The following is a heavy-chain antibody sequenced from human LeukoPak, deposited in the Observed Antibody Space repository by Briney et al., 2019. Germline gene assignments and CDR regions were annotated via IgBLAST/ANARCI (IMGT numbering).Heavy chain of an antibody. V-gene: IGHV3-53*05. J-gene: IGHJ6*03. CDR2: IFSGGST. Sequence: PGGSLRLSCAASGFTVSSNYMSWVRQAPGKGLEWISVIFSGGSTYYADSVKGRFTISRDNSKNTLYLQMNSLRAEDTAVYYCAKDAHYCSSTSCYGIDYYYMDVWGKGTTVTVSS. CDR3: AKDAHYCSSTSCYGIDYYYMDV. CDR1: GFTVSSNY. D-gene: IGHD2-2*01.